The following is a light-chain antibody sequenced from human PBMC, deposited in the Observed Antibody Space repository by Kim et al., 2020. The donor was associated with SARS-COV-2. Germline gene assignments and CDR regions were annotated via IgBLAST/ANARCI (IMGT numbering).Light chain of an antibody. CDR3: ASWDDSLSGVV. V-gene: IGLV1-47*01. Sequence: QSVLTQPPSASGTPGQRVTISCSGDSSNIGSNYVYWYQQFPGMAPKVLIYRNNVRPSGVPDRFSVSKSGTSGSLAISGLRSEDEAAYYCASWDDSLSGVVFGGGTKVTVL. J-gene: IGLJ2*01. CDR1: SSNIGSNY. CDR2: RNN.